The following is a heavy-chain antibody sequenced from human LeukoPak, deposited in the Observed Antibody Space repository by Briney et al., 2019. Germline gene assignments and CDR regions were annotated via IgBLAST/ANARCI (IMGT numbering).Heavy chain of an antibody. Sequence: GGSLRLSCAASGFTFSNYWMSWVRQAPGKGLEWVANIKQDGSEKYYVDSVKGRFTVSRDNAQNSLYLQMNSVRGEDTAVYYCARDLGIDRFDCWGQGCLVTVSS. CDR2: IKQDGSEK. V-gene: IGHV3-7*01. CDR3: ARDLGIDRFDC. D-gene: IGHD1-26*01. J-gene: IGHJ4*02. CDR1: GFTFSNYW.